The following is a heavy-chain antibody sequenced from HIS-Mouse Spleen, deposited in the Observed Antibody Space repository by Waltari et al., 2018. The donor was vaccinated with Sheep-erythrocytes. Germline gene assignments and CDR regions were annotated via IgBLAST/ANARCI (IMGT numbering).Heavy chain of an antibody. Sequence: QVQLQESGPGLVKPSETLSLTCTVSGGSISSYYWSWIRQPPGKGLEWIGYIDYSGSTNYNPALKRRVTISVDTSKNQFSLKLSSVTAADTAVYYCARFSRPRFWPVGATAFDIWGQGTMVTVSS. CDR1: GGSISSYY. V-gene: IGHV4-59*08. D-gene: IGHD1-26*01. J-gene: IGHJ3*02. CDR2: IDYSGST. CDR3: ARFSRPRFWPVGATAFDI.